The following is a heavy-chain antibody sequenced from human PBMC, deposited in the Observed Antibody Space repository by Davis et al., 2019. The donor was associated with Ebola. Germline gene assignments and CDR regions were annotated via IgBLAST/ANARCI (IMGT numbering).Heavy chain of an antibody. D-gene: IGHD3-10*01. V-gene: IGHV3-74*01. J-gene: IGHJ6*02. CDR3: ARGWGSGSYYYYGMDV. CDR2: INSDGSSI. CDR1: GFTFSSYW. Sequence: PGGSLRLSCAASGFTFSSYWMHWVRQAPGKGLVWVSRINSDGSSISYADSVKGRFTISRDNAKNTLYLQMNSLRAEDTAVYFCARGWGSGSYYYYGMDVWGQGTTVTVSS.